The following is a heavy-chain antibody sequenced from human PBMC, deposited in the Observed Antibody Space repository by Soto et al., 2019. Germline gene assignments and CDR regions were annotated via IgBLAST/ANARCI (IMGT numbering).Heavy chain of an antibody. CDR1: GFTVSTNY. J-gene: IGHJ4*02. Sequence: HPGGSLRLSCEAFGFTVSTNYMSWVRQTPGKGLEWVSVFYSGGSTFYADSVKGRFTISRDNSRNTLYLQMRSLRAEDTAVYYCARGFPSMTYYREYYFGYRGQGTLVT. D-gene: IGHD1-26*01. CDR3: ARGFPSMTYYREYYFGY. V-gene: IGHV3-53*01. CDR2: FYSGGST.